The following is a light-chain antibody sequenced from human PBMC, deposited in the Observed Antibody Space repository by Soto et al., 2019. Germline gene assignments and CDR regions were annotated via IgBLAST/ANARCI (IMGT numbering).Light chain of an antibody. CDR1: QTISSW. V-gene: IGKV1-5*03. Sequence: DIQITQSPSTLTGSVGDRVTIACRASQTISSWLAWYQQKPGKAPNLLIYNASTLESGVPSRFSGSGSGTEFTLTISSVQPDDFATYYCQQYKSYPLTFGEGTKVDIK. J-gene: IGKJ4*01. CDR2: NAS. CDR3: QQYKSYPLT.